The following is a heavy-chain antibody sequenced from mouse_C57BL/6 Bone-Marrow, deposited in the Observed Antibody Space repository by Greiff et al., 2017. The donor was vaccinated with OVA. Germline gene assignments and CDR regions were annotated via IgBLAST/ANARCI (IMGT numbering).Heavy chain of an antibody. CDR3: ARFSGYFDV. D-gene: IGHD3-1*01. CDR1: GYTFTDYY. CDR2: INPNNGGT. V-gene: IGHV1-26*01. J-gene: IGHJ1*03. Sequence: EVQLQHSGPALVKPGASVKISCKASGYTFTDYYMNWVKQSHGKSLEWIGDINPNNGGTSYNQKFKGKATLTADKSSSTAYMQLNSLTSEDSAVYFCARFSGYFDVWGTGTTVTVSS.